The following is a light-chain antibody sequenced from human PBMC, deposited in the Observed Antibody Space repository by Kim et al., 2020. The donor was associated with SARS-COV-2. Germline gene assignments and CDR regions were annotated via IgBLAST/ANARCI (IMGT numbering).Light chain of an antibody. J-gene: IGLJ3*02. CDR1: SRSIASNY. V-gene: IGLV6-57*01. CDR2: EAN. Sequence: GTTRTVSGHRRSRSIASNYVQGYQQRPRSYPPTVIYEANQTPSGAPDRSSGSIDSASNSASLTISGLKTEDEADGDCQSYDSSNQVFGGGTQLTVL. CDR3: QSYDSSNQV.